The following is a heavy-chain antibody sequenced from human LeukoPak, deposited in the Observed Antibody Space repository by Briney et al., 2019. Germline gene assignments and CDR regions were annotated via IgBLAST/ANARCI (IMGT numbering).Heavy chain of an antibody. CDR3: AKVSSGPWFDP. CDR1: GFTFSNYG. CDR2: ISGSGGST. V-gene: IGHV3-23*01. Sequence: GGSLRLSCAASGFTFSNYGLSWVRQAPGKGLEWVSAISGSGGSTYYADSVKGRFTISRDNSKNTLYLQMNSLRAEDTAVYYCAKVSSGPWFDPWGQGTLVTVSS. J-gene: IGHJ5*02. D-gene: IGHD6-19*01.